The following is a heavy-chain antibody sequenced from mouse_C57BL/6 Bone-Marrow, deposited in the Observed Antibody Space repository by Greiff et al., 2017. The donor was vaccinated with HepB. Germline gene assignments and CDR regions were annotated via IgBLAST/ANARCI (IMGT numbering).Heavy chain of an antibody. Sequence: EVHLVESGPGLVKPSQSLSLTCSVTGYSITSGYYWNWIRQFPGNKLEWMGYISYDGSNNYNPSLKNRISITRDTSKNQFFLKLNSVTTEDTATYYCARVLRQFDYWGQGTTLTVSS. CDR3: ARVLRQFDY. CDR1: GYSITSGYY. V-gene: IGHV3-6*01. J-gene: IGHJ2*01. D-gene: IGHD1-2*01. CDR2: ISYDGSN.